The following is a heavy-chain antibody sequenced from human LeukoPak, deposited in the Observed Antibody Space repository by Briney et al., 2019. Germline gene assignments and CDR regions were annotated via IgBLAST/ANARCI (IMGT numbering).Heavy chain of an antibody. CDR2: ISAYNGNT. CDR1: GYTFTSYG. V-gene: IGHV1-18*01. D-gene: IGHD3-9*01. J-gene: IGHJ4*02. CDR3: ARVSPYYDILTGYSYYFDY. Sequence: WASVKVSCKASGYTFTSYGIRWVRPAPGQGLEWMGWISAYNGNTNYAQKLQGRVTMTTDTSTSTAYMELRSLRSDDTAVYYCARVSPYYDILTGYSYYFDYWGQGTLVTVSS.